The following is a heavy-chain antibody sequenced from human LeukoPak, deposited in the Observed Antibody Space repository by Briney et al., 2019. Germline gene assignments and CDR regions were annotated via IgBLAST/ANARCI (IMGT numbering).Heavy chain of an antibody. CDR1: GFTFSSYS. CDR3: ARDQGSGWYPDRYGMDV. D-gene: IGHD6-19*01. CDR2: ISSSSSYI. J-gene: IGHJ6*02. V-gene: IGHV3-21*01. Sequence: GSLRLSCAASGFTFSSYSMNWVRQAPGKGLEWVSSISSSSSYIYYADLVKGRFTISRDNAKNSLYLQMNSLRAEDTAVYYCARDQGSGWYPDRYGMDVWGQGTTVTVS.